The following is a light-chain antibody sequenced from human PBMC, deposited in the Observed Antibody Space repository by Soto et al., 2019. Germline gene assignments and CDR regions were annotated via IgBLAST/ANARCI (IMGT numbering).Light chain of an antibody. CDR1: QGIRSD. CDR2: TES. V-gene: IGKV1-17*02. CDR3: LQHHSYPFT. J-gene: IGKJ3*01. Sequence: DLQMTQSPSSLSASVGDRVTITCRASQGIRSDLGWYRQEPGKAPQRLIFTESRLHSGVPSRFSDSGSGTDFTLTIDNLQPEDFATYYCLQHHSYPFTFGPGTKVDIK.